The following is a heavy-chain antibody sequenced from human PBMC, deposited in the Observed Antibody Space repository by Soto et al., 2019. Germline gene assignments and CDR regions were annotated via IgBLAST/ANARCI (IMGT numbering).Heavy chain of an antibody. J-gene: IGHJ6*02. CDR1: GYTFTSYG. CDR3: ASPLSAFWSRYYYGMDV. Sequence: QVQLVQSGAEVKKPGASVKVSCKASGYTFTSYGISWVRQAPGQGLEWMGWISAYNGNTNYAQKLQGRVTMTTDTSTSTAYMELRSLRSDDTAVYYCASPLSAFWSRYYYGMDVWGQGTTVTVSS. V-gene: IGHV1-18*01. D-gene: IGHD3-3*01. CDR2: ISAYNGNT.